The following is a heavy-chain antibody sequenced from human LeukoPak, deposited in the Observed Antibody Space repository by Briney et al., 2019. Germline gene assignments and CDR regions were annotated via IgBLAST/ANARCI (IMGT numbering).Heavy chain of an antibody. CDR2: IYSDGRT. V-gene: IGHV3-53*01. CDR3: AKRSAESSGYFDY. CDR1: GFTVSNKY. J-gene: IGHJ4*02. D-gene: IGHD6-19*01. Sequence: GGSLRLSCAASGFTVSNKYMTWVRQAPGKGLEWVSLIYSDGRTYYADSVKGRCTISRDNSKNTLYLQMNSLRVEDTALYYCAKRSAESSGYFDYWGQGTLVTVSS.